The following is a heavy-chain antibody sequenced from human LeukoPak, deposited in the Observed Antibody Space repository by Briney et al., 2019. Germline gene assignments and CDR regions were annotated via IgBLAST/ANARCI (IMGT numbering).Heavy chain of an antibody. J-gene: IGHJ4*02. D-gene: IGHD3-10*01. CDR2: ISGSSGST. Sequence: GSLRLSCAASGFTFSNYAITWVRQAPGKGLEWISGISGSSGSTYYADSVKGRFTISRDNSKNTLYLQMNSLRAEDTAVYYCAKDRAYYASGSIIDYWGQGTLVTVSS. CDR1: GFTFSNYA. CDR3: AKDRAYYASGSIIDY. V-gene: IGHV3-23*01.